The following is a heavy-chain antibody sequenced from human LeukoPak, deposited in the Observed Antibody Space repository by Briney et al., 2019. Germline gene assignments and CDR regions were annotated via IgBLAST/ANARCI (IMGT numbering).Heavy chain of an antibody. V-gene: IGHV4-39*01. CDR2: IYYSGST. CDR3: ARPTLGYCSSTSCYQNYYYYMDV. CDR1: GGSISSSSYY. Sequence: SETLSLTCTVSGGSISSSSYYWGWIRQPPGKGLEWIGNIYYSGSTYYNLSLKSRVTISVDTSKNQFSLKLSSVTAADTAVYYCARPTLGYCSSTSCYQNYYYYMDVWGKGTTVTVSS. J-gene: IGHJ6*03. D-gene: IGHD2-2*01.